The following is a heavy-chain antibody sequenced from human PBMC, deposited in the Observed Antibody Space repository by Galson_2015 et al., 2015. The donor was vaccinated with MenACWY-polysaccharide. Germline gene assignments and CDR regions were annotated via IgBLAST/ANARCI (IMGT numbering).Heavy chain of an antibody. D-gene: IGHD3-3*01. CDR2: ISYDGSYK. J-gene: IGHJ6*02. CDR1: GFTFSNYF. CDR3: ARGISITVLGVRVSTGGMDG. Sequence: SLRLSCAASGFTFSNYFMHWVRQAPGKGLDWVAHISYDGSYKHYADSVKGRFTISRDNSNNTLYLQMNSLTAEDTAVYFCARGISITVLGVRVSTGGMDGWGQGTPVTVSS. V-gene: IGHV3-30*03.